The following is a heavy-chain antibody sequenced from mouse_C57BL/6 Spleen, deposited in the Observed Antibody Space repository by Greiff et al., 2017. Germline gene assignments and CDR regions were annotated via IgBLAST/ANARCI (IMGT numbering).Heavy chain of an antibody. Sequence: QVQLQQPGAELVMPGASVKLSCKASGYTFTSYWMHWVKQRPGQGLEWIGEIDPSDSYTNYNQKFKGKSTLTVDKSSSTAYMQLSSLTSEDSAVYYCARGYYGSSAENFDVWGTGTTVTVSS. V-gene: IGHV1-69*01. CDR3: ARGYYGSSAENFDV. CDR2: IDPSDSYT. D-gene: IGHD1-1*01. CDR1: GYTFTSYW. J-gene: IGHJ1*03.